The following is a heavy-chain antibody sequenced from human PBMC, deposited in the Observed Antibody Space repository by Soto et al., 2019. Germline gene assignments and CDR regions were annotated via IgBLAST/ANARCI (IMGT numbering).Heavy chain of an antibody. Sequence: QVHLVQSGTEVQKPGSSVKVSCKASGGNFRDYAISWVRQAPGQGPEWMGGIMAVFGTATYAQKFQGRVTISADEFTTTAYLDMSSLTSGDAAVYYCATSLGFYAAMDVWGQGTTVTVSS. V-gene: IGHV1-69*01. D-gene: IGHD3-16*01. CDR2: IMAVFGTA. CDR1: GGNFRDYA. CDR3: ATSLGFYAAMDV. J-gene: IGHJ6*02.